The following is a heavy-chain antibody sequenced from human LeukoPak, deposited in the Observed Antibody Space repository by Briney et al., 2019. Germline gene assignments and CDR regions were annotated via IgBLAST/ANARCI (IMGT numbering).Heavy chain of an antibody. Sequence: GGSLRLSCAASGFTFSNYAMSWVRQAPGKGLEWVSGISGSGGTTYYADSVKGRFTISRDNSKNTLYLQMNSLRAEDTAVYYCARAMMVVANLWGVFDYWGQGTLVTVSS. CDR2: ISGSGGTT. CDR3: ARAMMVVANLWGVFDY. V-gene: IGHV3-23*01. J-gene: IGHJ4*02. CDR1: GFTFSNYA. D-gene: IGHD3-22*01.